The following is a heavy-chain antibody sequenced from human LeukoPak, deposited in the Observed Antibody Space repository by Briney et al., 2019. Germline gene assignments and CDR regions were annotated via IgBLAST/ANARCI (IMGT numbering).Heavy chain of an antibody. CDR2: ISSSSSYI. Sequence: GGSLRLSCAASGFTFSSYSMNWVRQAPGKGLEWVSSISSSSSYIYYADSVKGRFTISRDNAKNSLFLQMNSLRAEDTAVYYCARLPAYCSSTSCYYDYWGQGTLVTVSS. CDR3: ARLPAYCSSTSCYYDY. D-gene: IGHD2-2*01. V-gene: IGHV3-21*01. CDR1: GFTFSSYS. J-gene: IGHJ4*02.